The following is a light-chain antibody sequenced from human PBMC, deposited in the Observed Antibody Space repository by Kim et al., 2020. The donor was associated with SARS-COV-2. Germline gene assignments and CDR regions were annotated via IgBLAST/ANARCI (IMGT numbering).Light chain of an antibody. CDR2: SNN. CDR1: SSNIGSNY. Sequence: QRVTISCSGSSSNIGSNYVYWYQQLPGTAPKLLIYSNNQRPSGVPDRFSGSKSGTSASLAISGLRSEDEADYYCAAWDDSLSGWVFGGGTKVTVL. J-gene: IGLJ3*02. V-gene: IGLV1-47*02. CDR3: AAWDDSLSGWV.